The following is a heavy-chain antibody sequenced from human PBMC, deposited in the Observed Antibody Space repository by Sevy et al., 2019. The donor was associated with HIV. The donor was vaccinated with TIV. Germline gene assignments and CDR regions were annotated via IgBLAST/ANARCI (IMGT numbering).Heavy chain of an antibody. J-gene: IGHJ4*02. CDR1: GFTFSTYA. CDR2: ISYDGSKI. V-gene: IGHV3-30*04. D-gene: IGHD3-9*01. Sequence: GGSLRLSCAASGFTFSTYAIHWVRQAPGKGLEWVALISYDGSKIFYLDSVKGRFTVSRDNSRNALYLQMNSLRPEDTAIYYCAVWPGGQTGHYLNLDSWGQGTLVTVSS. CDR3: AVWPGGQTGHYLNLDS.